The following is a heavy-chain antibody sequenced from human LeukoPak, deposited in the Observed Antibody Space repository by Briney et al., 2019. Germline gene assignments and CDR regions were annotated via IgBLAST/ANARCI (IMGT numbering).Heavy chain of an antibody. CDR2: ISYDGGNK. CDR1: GFTFSSYA. J-gene: IGHJ4*02. V-gene: IGHV3-30*01. Sequence: PGGSLRLSCAASGFTFSSYAMHWVRQAPGKGLEWVAVISYDGGNKYYADSVKGRFTISRDNSKNTLYLQMNSLRAEDTAVYYCARDKMAYPPLARYYLGYWGQGTLVTVSS. CDR3: ARDKMAYPPLARYYLGY. D-gene: IGHD3-9*01.